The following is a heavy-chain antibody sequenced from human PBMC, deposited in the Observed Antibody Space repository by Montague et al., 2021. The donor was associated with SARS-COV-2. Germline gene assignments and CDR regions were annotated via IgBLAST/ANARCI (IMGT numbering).Heavy chain of an antibody. D-gene: IGHD1-14*01. Sequence: CAISGDSVSSNIAAWNWIRQSPSRGLAWLGRTYYRSKRYNDYAVSVRSRITIGPDTSKNQFSLQLNSVTPEDTAVYYCTQERGPGRTTWHYFDYWGQGTLVTVSS. CDR1: GDSVSSNIAA. CDR2: TYYRSKRYN. V-gene: IGHV6-1*01. J-gene: IGHJ4*02. CDR3: TQERGPGRTTWHYFDY.